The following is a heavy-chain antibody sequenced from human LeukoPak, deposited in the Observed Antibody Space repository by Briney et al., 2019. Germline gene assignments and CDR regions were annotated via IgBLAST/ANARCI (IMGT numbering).Heavy chain of an antibody. D-gene: IGHD1-1*01. J-gene: IGHJ4*02. Sequence: GGSLRLSCAASGFTFSGYEMNWVRQAPGKGLEWISYISSSGGSIYYADSVKGRFTISRDNAKNSLYLQVNSLRAEDTAVYYCARGTGTTAYFDYWGQGTLVTVSS. V-gene: IGHV3-48*03. CDR2: ISSSGGSI. CDR3: ARGTGTTAYFDY. CDR1: GFTFSGYE.